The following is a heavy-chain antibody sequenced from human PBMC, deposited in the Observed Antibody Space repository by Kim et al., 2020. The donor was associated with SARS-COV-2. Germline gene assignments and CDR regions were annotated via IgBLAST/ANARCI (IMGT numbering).Heavy chain of an antibody. CDR1: GDSISSSNYF. V-gene: IGHV4-39*02. J-gene: IGHJ4*02. CDR3: ARALANGFDSTDYYFHY. Sequence: SETLSLTCTVSGDSISSSNYFWGWIRQPPGKGLEWIGSIYYSGSTYYNPSLKSRVTISVDRSKNHFSLKLSSVSAADTAVYYCARALANGFDSTDYYFHYWGQGTLVTVSS. CDR2: IYYSGST. D-gene: IGHD3-22*01.